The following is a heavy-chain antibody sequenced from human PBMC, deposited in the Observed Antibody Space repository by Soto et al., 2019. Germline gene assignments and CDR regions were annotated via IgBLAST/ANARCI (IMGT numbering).Heavy chain of an antibody. J-gene: IGHJ4*02. V-gene: IGHV4-31*03. D-gene: IGHD5-12*01. CDR1: GDSISSGGYY. Sequence: SETLSLTCTVSGDSISSGGYYWSWLRQHPGKGLEWIGYIYYGGSTYNNPSLKGRPTISVDTSKNQFSLKVSSVTAADTAVYFCARDRSRGYGRFDYWGQGTLVTVSS. CDR2: IYYGGST. CDR3: ARDRSRGYGRFDY.